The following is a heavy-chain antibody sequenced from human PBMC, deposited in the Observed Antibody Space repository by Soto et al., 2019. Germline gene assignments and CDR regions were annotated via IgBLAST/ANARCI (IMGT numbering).Heavy chain of an antibody. J-gene: IGHJ4*02. CDR3: ARDQGSVLDY. Sequence: EVQLVESGGGLVQPGGSLRLSCAASGFTFSSYSMNWVRQAPGKGLEWVSYISSSSTTIYYADSVKGRFTISRDNAKNSLYLQVNSLRAEDTAVYYYARDQGSVLDYWGQGTLVTVSS. V-gene: IGHV3-48*01. CDR1: GFTFSSYS. CDR2: ISSSSTTI.